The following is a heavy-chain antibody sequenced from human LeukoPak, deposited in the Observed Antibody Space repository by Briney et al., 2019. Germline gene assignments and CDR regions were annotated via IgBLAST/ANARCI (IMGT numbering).Heavy chain of an antibody. J-gene: IGHJ6*02. Sequence: PGGSLRLSCAASGFTFSSYAMSWVRRAPGKGLEWVSVISSSGHRTYHADSVKGRYTISRDNSKNTLYLQMNSLRAEDTAVYYCAKERGSNSYYYGMDVWGRGTTVTVPS. CDR1: GFTFSSYA. CDR2: ISSSGHRT. CDR3: AKERGSNSYYYGMDV. V-gene: IGHV3-23*01. D-gene: IGHD1-26*01.